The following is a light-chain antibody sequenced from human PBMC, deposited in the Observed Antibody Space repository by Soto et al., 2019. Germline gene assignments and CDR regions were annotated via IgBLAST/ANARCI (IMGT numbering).Light chain of an antibody. J-gene: IGKJ1*01. Sequence: MTQSPYSLYATIGDLVTLDGRASQSISSYLNWYQQKPGKAPKLLIYAASSLQSWVKSRGSGSGEKTDFTRTSSSLLPEDFATYYGQPSYRNARTVGQGTKVEIK. CDR2: AAS. V-gene: IGKV1-39*01. CDR3: QPSYRNART. CDR1: QSISSY.